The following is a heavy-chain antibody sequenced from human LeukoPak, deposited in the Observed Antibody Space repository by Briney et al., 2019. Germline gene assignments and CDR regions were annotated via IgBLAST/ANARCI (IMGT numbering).Heavy chain of an antibody. CDR2: INHSGST. V-gene: IGHV4-34*01. CDR3: ARGPYFDY. J-gene: IGHJ4*02. Sequence: SETLSLTDAVYGGSFSGYYWSWIRQPPGKGLEWIGEINHSGSTNYNPSLKSRVTISVDTSKNQFSLKLSSVTAADTAVYYCARGPYFDYWGQGTLVTVSS. CDR1: GGSFSGYY.